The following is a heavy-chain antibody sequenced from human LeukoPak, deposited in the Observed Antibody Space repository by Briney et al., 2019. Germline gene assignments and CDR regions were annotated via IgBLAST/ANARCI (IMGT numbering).Heavy chain of an antibody. CDR2: IYYSGST. CDR3: ARASDTYYYDSSGYYQPHFDY. J-gene: IGHJ4*02. D-gene: IGHD3-22*01. V-gene: IGHV4-59*01. Sequence: PSETLSLTCTVSGGSISSYYWSWIRQPPGKGLEWIGYIYYSGSTNYNPSLKSRVTISVDTSKNQFSLKLSSVTAADTAVYYCARASDTYYYDSSGYYQPHFDYWGQGTLVTVSS. CDR1: GGSISSYY.